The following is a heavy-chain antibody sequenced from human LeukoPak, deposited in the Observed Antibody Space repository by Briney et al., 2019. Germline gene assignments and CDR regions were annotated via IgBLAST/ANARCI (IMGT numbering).Heavy chain of an antibody. CDR2: ISYDENKK. D-gene: IGHD3-16*01. CDR1: GFTFNNYG. Sequence: GGSLRLSCAASGFTFNNYGMHWVRQAPGKGLEWVAVISYDENKKYYADSVKGRFIISRDNSKNTLYLQMNSLRAEDTAVYYCTTDRSPFYSSGRLDYWGYFDYWGQGTLVTVSS. CDR3: TTDRSPFYSSGRLDYWGYFDY. J-gene: IGHJ4*02. V-gene: IGHV3-30*03.